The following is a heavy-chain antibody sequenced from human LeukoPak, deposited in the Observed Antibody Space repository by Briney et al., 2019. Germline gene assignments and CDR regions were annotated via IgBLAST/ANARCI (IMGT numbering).Heavy chain of an antibody. CDR1: GGSISIGGYS. Sequence: SETLSLTCAVSGGSISIGGYSWNWIRQPPGQGLEWIGYIYHSGSTYYNPSLKSRVTISVDRSKNHFSLKLSSVTAADTAMYYCARGASGYCRSTSCYESLTFDYWGQGTLVTVSS. CDR2: IYHSGST. CDR3: ARGASGYCRSTSCYESLTFDY. D-gene: IGHD2-2*01. V-gene: IGHV4-30-2*01. J-gene: IGHJ4*02.